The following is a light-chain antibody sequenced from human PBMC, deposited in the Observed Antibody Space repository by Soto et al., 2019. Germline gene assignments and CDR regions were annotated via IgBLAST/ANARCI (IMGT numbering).Light chain of an antibody. V-gene: IGLV3-1*01. J-gene: IGLJ2*01. Sequence: SYELTQAPSVSVSPGQTASITCFGDKLGDKYACWYQQKPGQSPVLVMYQDTKRPSGIPERFSASNSGNTATLTISGTQAMDEADYYCQVWDSSTGVIFGGGTKLTVL. CDR1: KLGDKY. CDR2: QDT. CDR3: QVWDSSTGVI.